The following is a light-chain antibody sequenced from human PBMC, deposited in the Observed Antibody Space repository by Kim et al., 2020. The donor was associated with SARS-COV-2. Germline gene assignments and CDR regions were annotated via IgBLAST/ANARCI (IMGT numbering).Light chain of an antibody. CDR1: QSVSNK. CDR3: QQYDNWPPLT. CDR2: GAS. Sequence: EIVMTQSPDTLSVSPEERATLSCRASQSVSNKLAWYQQKPGQAPRLLIHGASTRATGIPARFSGSGSGTEFTLTISSLQSEDFAVYYCQQYDNWPPLTFGGGTKLEI. J-gene: IGKJ4*01. V-gene: IGKV3-15*01.